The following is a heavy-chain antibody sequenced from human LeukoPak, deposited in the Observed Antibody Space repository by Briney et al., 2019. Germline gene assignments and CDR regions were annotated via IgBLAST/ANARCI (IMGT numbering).Heavy chain of an antibody. CDR1: GFTFSSYG. J-gene: IGHJ4*02. CDR2: ISYDGSNK. V-gene: IGHV3-30*18. Sequence: PGGSLRLSCAASGFTFSSYGMHWVRQAPGKGLEWVAVISYDGSNKYYADSVKGRFTISRDNSKNTLYLQMNSLRAEDTAVYYCAKDYGDYGYFDYWGQGTLVTVSS. CDR3: AKDYGDYGYFDY. D-gene: IGHD4-17*01.